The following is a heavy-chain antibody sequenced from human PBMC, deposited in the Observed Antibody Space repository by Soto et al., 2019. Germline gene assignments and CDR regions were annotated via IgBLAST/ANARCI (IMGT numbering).Heavy chain of an antibody. CDR3: ATAWYWGAFDV. Sequence: EVQLLESGGGLVQPGGSLRLSCAASGFTFNNYDMNWVRQAPGKGLEWVSVISGSGAATYYADSVKGRVTISRDNFKNTVFLQMNSLRTEDTAVYDGATAWYWGAFDVWGQGAMVTVSS. J-gene: IGHJ3*01. D-gene: IGHD2-8*02. CDR2: ISGSGAAT. CDR1: GFTFNNYD. V-gene: IGHV3-23*01.